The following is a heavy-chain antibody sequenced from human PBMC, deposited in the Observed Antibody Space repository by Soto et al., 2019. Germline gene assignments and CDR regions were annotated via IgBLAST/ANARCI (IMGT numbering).Heavy chain of an antibody. V-gene: IGHV3-15*01. J-gene: IGHJ6*03. Sequence: GGSLRLSCAASGFTFSNAWMSWVRQAPGKGLEWVGRIKSKTDGGTTDYAAPVKGRFTISRDDSKNTLYLQMNSLKTEDTAVYYCTTDPYCSGGSCYRYYYYMDVWGKGTTVTVSS. CDR1: GFTFSNAW. D-gene: IGHD2-15*01. CDR3: TTDPYCSGGSCYRYYYYMDV. CDR2: IKSKTDGGTT.